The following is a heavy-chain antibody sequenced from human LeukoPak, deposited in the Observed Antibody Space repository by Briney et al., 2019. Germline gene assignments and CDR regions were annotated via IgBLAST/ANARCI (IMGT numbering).Heavy chain of an antibody. V-gene: IGHV4-38-2*01. D-gene: IGHD3-3*01. CDR3: ASAMRPRYYDFWSGFSSDAFDI. CDR1: GYSISSGYY. J-gene: IGHJ3*02. CDR2: IYHSGST. Sequence: PSETLSLTCAVSGYSISSGYYWGWSRQPPGKGREWIGSIYHSGSTYYNPSLKSRVTISVDTSKNQFSLKLSSVTAADTAVYYCASAMRPRYYDFWSGFSSDAFDIWGQGTMVTVSS.